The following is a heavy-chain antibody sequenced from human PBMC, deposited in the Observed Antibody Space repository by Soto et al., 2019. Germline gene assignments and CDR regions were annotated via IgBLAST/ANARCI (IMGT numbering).Heavy chain of an antibody. CDR1: GFTFSSYG. V-gene: IGHV3-33*01. J-gene: IGHJ4*02. CDR2: IWYDGSNK. Sequence: GGSLRLSCAASGFTFSSYGMHWVRQAPGKGLEWVAVIWYDGSNKYYADSVKGRFTISRDNSKNTLYLQMNSLRAEDTAVYYCARGQLWFGELSEFAAPGFDYWGQGTLVTVSS. D-gene: IGHD3-10*01. CDR3: ARGQLWFGELSEFAAPGFDY.